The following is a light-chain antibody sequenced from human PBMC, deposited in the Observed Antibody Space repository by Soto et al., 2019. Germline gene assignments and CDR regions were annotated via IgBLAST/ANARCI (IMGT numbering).Light chain of an antibody. Sequence: EIELTQSPGTLSLSPGERATLSCRASQSVSSSYLAWYQQKPGQAPRLLIYDASSRATGIPARFSGSGSGTDFTLTIGSLEPEDFAVYYCQQRSTWPRLTFGGGTKVEIK. CDR2: DAS. CDR1: QSVSSSY. J-gene: IGKJ4*01. CDR3: QQRSTWPRLT. V-gene: IGKV3D-20*02.